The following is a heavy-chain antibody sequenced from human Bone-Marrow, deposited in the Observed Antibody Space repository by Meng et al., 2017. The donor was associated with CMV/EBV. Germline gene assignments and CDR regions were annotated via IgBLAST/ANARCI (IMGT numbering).Heavy chain of an antibody. Sequence: QVQPVQSGAGVKKPGASVKVSCKASGYTVTDYYIHWVRQAPGQWLEWMGWINPNDDTNYAQNFQGRVTMTRDMSINTVYMELSRLTSDDTAVYYCARSSGWFRFDYWGLGTLVTVSS. CDR3: ARSSGWFRFDY. D-gene: IGHD6-19*01. V-gene: IGHV1-2*02. J-gene: IGHJ4*02. CDR1: GYTVTDYY. CDR2: INPNDDT.